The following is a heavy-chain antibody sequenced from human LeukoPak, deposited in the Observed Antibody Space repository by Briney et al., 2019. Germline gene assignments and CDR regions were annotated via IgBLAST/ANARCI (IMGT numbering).Heavy chain of an antibody. CDR1: GGTFSSYT. V-gene: IGHV1-69*02. J-gene: IGHJ6*02. Sequence: ASVKVSCKASGGTFSSYTISWVRQDPGQGLEWMGRIIPILGIANYAQKFQGRVTITADKSTSTAYMELSSLRSEDTAVYYCARILTPGYYGMDVRGQGTTVTVSS. CDR3: ARILTPGYYGMDV. CDR2: IIPILGIA. D-gene: IGHD1-14*01.